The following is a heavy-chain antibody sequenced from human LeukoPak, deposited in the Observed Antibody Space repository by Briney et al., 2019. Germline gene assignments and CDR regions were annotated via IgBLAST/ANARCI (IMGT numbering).Heavy chain of an antibody. CDR2: INPNSGGT. J-gene: IGHJ5*02. V-gene: IGHV1-2*02. CDR3: AVDRGYCSSTSCSRGEPVVNWFDP. Sequence: ASVKVSCKASGYTFTSYVMHWVRQAPGQGLEWMGWINPNSGGTNYAQKFQGRVTMTRDTSISTAYMELSRLRSDDTAVYYCAVDRGYCSSTSCSRGEPVVNWFDPWGQGTLVTVSS. CDR1: GYTFTSYV. D-gene: IGHD2-2*01.